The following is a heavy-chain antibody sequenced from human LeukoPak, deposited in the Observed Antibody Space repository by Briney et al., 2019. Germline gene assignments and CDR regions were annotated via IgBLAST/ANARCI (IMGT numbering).Heavy chain of an antibody. CDR3: ARWVRTYSSGWYSYYFDY. V-gene: IGHV1-8*03. J-gene: IGHJ4*02. CDR2: MNPNSGNT. D-gene: IGHD6-19*01. Sequence: ASVKVSCKASGYTFTSYGISWVRQAPGQGLEWMGWMNPNSGNTGYAQKFQGRVTITRNTSISTAYMELSSLRSDDTAVYYCARWVRTYSSGWYSYYFDYWGQGTLVTVSS. CDR1: GYTFTSYG.